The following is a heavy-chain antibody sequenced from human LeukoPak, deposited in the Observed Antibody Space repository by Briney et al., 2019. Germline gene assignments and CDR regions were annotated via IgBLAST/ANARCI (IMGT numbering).Heavy chain of an antibody. J-gene: IGHJ4*02. CDR1: GFMFSTYW. CDR2: ISYDGSNK. D-gene: IGHD3-22*01. CDR3: ARSDSSGYYSNSDY. V-gene: IGHV3-30*03. Sequence: GGSLRLSCAASGFMFSTYWMSWVRQAPGKGLEWVAVISYDGSNKYYADSVKGRFTISRDNSKNTLYLQMNSLRAEDTAVYYCARSDSSGYYSNSDYWGQGTLVTVSS.